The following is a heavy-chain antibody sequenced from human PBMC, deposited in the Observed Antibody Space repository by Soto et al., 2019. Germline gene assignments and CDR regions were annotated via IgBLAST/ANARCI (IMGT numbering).Heavy chain of an antibody. V-gene: IGHV3-48*01. J-gene: IGHJ6*03. CDR1: GFTFSSYS. D-gene: IGHD3-3*01. CDR3: ARASTRDYDFWSGYYMRESYYYYMDV. CDR2: ISSSSSTI. Sequence: GGSLRLSCAASGFTFSSYSMNWVRQAPGKGLEWVSYISSSSSTIYYADSVKGRFTISRDNAKNSLYLQMNSLRAEDTAVYYCARASTRDYDFWSGYYMRESYYYYMDVWGKGTTVTVSS.